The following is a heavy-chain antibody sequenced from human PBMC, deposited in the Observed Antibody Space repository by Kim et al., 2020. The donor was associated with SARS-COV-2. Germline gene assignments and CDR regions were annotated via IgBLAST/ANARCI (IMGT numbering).Heavy chain of an antibody. D-gene: IGHD6-13*01. J-gene: IGHJ4*02. CDR3: ASIAAAATFDY. V-gene: IGHV4-39*01. Sequence: YYNPSLKSRVTISVDTSKNQFSLKLSSVTAADTAVYYCASIAAAATFDYWGQGTLVTVSS.